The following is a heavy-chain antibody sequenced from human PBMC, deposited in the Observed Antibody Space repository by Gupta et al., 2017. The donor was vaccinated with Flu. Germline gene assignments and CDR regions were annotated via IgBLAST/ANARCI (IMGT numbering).Heavy chain of an antibody. V-gene: IGHV3-13*04. D-gene: IGHD6-13*01. CDR1: GFTFSNSE. CDR3: AREGHSSTWYNWYFDL. J-gene: IGHJ2*01. CDR2: IGASDDT. Sequence: EVQLVESGGGLVQPGGSLRLSCAASGFTFSNSEWHWVRQAPGKGLEWVSAIGASDDTYYIDSVKGRFTISRDTAKGSLYLQMNSLRAGDTAVYFCAREGHSSTWYNWYFDLWGRGTLVTVSS.